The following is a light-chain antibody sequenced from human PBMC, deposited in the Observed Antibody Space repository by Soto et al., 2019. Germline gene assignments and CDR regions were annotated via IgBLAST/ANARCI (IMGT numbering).Light chain of an antibody. CDR2: GAS. CDR1: PSLRSS. Sequence: VMTQSPATLSVSPGERATLSCRASPSLRSSLAWYQQKPGQAPRLLIYGASTRATGIPARFSGSGSGTEFTLTISSLQSEDFAVYFCQQYNIWPQTFGQGTKVEIK. J-gene: IGKJ1*01. CDR3: QQYNIWPQT. V-gene: IGKV3-15*01.